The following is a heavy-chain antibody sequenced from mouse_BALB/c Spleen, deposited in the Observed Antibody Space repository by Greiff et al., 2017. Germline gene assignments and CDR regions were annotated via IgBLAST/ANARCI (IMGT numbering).Heavy chain of an antibody. J-gene: IGHJ3*01. V-gene: IGHV1-7*01. CDR1: GYTFTSYW. CDR2: INPSTGYT. CDR3: AREGDWFAY. Sequence: QVQLQQSGAELAKPGASVKMSCKASGYTFTSYWMHWVKQRPGQGLEWIGYINPSTGYTENNQKFKDKATLTADKSSSTAYMQLSSLTSEDSAVYYCAREGDWFAYWGQGTLVTVSA.